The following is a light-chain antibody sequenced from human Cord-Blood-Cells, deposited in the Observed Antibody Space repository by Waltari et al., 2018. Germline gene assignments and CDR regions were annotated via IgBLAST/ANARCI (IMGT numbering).Light chain of an antibody. CDR3: QQYYSTPRT. Sequence: DIVMTQSPDSLAVSLCERGTINCKYSHSVLYSSNNKNYLAWYQQKPGQPPKLLIYLASTRESGVPDRFSGSGSGTDFTLTISSLQAEDVAVYYCQQYYSTPRTFGQGTKVEIK. J-gene: IGKJ1*01. CDR2: LAS. CDR1: HSVLYSSNNKNY. V-gene: IGKV4-1*01.